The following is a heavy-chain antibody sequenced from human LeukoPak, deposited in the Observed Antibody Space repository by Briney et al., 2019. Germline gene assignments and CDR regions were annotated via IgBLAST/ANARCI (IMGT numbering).Heavy chain of an antibody. V-gene: IGHV1-69*05. Sequence: SVKVSCKASGGTFSSYAISWVRQAPGQGLEWMGGIIPIFGTANYAQKFQGRVTMTRDMSTSIVYMELSSPRSEDTAVYYCARDSSGYRPFDYWGQGTLVTVSS. J-gene: IGHJ4*02. D-gene: IGHD3-22*01. CDR2: IIPIFGTA. CDR1: GGTFSSYA. CDR3: ARDSSGYRPFDY.